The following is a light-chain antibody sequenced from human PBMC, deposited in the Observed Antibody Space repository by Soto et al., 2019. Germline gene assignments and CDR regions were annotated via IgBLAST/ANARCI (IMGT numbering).Light chain of an antibody. J-gene: IGKJ1*01. CDR1: RDISGW. CDR3: QKYNNYPWT. Sequence: DIQMTQSPSTLSASVGDRVSITCRASRDISGWLAWYQQTPGKAPKLLIYDVSILQSGVPSRFSGSVSGTEFTLNISGLQAGDSATYYCQKYNNYPWTFGLGTKVEVK. V-gene: IGKV1-5*01. CDR2: DVS.